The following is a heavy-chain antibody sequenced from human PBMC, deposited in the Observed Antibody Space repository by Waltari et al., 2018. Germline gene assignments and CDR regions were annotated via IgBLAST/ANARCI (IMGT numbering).Heavy chain of an antibody. CDR2: IDYSGST. V-gene: IGHV4-31*01. D-gene: IGHD3-22*01. CDR1: GGSISSGGYY. CDR3: ARVGYDSSGYSGYCDY. Sequence: QVQLQESGPGLVKPSQTLSLTCTVSGGSISSGGYYWSWIRQHPGKGLEWSGYIDYSGSTYDNPSLKSLVTILVETSKNQVSLKLSSVTAADTAGYYWARVGYDSSGYSGYCDYWGQGTLVTVSS. J-gene: IGHJ4*02.